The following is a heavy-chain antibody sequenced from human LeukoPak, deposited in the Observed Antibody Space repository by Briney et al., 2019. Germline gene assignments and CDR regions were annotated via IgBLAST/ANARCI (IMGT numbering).Heavy chain of an antibody. CDR2: ISAYNGNT. V-gene: IGHV1-18*01. J-gene: IGHJ6*02. CDR3: AKALGESTRLGGATYTPYYYYGMDV. CDR1: GYTFTSYG. Sequence: GASVKVSCKASGYTFTSYGISWVRQAPGQGLEWMGWISAYNGNTNYAQKLQGRVTMTTDTSTSTAYMELRSLRADDTAVYYCAKALGESTRLGGATYTPYYYYGMDVWGQGTTVTVSS. D-gene: IGHD1-26*01.